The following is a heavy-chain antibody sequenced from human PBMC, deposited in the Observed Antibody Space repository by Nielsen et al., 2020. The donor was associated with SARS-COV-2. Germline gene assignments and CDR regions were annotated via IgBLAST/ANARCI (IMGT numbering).Heavy chain of an antibody. CDR3: ARGFTGYSSGWYRTSWFDP. J-gene: IGHJ5*02. V-gene: IGHV4-34*01. CDR1: GGSFSGYY. CDR2: INHSGST. D-gene: IGHD6-19*01. Sequence: SETLSLTCAVYGGSFSGYYWSWIRQPPGKGLEWIGEINHSGSTNYNPSLKSRVTISVDTSKNQFSLKLSSVTAADTAVYYCARGFTGYSSGWYRTSWFDPWGQGTLVTVSS.